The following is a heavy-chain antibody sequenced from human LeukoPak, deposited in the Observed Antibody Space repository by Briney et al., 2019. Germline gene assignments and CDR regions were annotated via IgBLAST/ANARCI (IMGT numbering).Heavy chain of an antibody. V-gene: IGHV4-4*07. CDR3: ARVGVMITPLLYYYMDV. CDR2: ISTSGST. CDR1: GGSLCSYY. J-gene: IGHJ6*03. Sequence: SETLSLTCTVSGGSLCSYYWSWIRQPAGKGLEWIGRISTSGSTNYNPSLKSRVTMSVDTSKNQFSLKLSSVTAADTAVYYCARVGVMITPLLYYYMDVWGKGTTVTVSS. D-gene: IGHD3-16*01.